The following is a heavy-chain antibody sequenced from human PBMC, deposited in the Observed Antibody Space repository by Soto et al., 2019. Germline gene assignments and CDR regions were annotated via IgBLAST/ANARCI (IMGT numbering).Heavy chain of an antibody. CDR1: GGSISSYY. D-gene: IGHD3-10*01. CDR3: ARDGGYYVSGITP. V-gene: IGHV4-59*01. CDR2: IYYSGST. Sequence: SETLSLTCTVSGGSISSYYWSWIRQPPGKGLEWIGYIYYSGSTNYNPSLKSRVTISVDTSKNQFSLKLSSVTAADTAVYYCARDGGYYVSGITPWGQGTLVTVSS. J-gene: IGHJ5*02.